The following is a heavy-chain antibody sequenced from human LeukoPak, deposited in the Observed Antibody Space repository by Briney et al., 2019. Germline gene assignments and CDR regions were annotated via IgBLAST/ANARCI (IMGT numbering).Heavy chain of an antibody. Sequence: GGSLRLSCAASGFAFTSYAMHWVRQAPGKGLEWVAVISYDGSNKWDADSVKGRFTISRDNSKNTLYLQMNSLRVEDTAVYYCAKDFHRLGEFDAFDIWGQGTMVTVSS. CDR1: GFAFTSYA. D-gene: IGHD3-16*01. V-gene: IGHV3-30*04. CDR2: ISYDGSNK. CDR3: AKDFHRLGEFDAFDI. J-gene: IGHJ3*02.